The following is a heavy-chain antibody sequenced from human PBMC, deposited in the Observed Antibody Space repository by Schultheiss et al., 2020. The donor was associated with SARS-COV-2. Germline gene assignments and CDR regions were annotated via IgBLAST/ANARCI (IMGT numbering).Heavy chain of an antibody. CDR2: INSDGSST. CDR1: GFTFSSYW. CDR3: ARDTYYYDSSGYYPDAFDI. J-gene: IGHJ3*02. V-gene: IGHV3-74*01. Sequence: GESLKISCAASGFTFSSYWMHWVRQAPGKGLVWVSRINSDGSSTSYADSVKGRFTISRDNAKNSLYLQMNSLRAEDTAVYYCARDTYYYDSSGYYPDAFDIWGQGTMVTVSS. D-gene: IGHD3-22*01.